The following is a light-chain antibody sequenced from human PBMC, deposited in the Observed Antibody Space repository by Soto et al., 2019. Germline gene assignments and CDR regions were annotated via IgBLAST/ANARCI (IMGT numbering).Light chain of an antibody. Sequence: QSVLTQPPSVSGAPGQRVTISCTGSSSNIGAVYDIHWYQQLPGTAPRLLIYGNSNRPSGVPDRFSGSNSGTSASLAITGLQAEDEADYYCQSYDSLLVFGTGTKLTVL. V-gene: IGLV1-40*01. CDR1: SSNIGAVYD. CDR2: GNS. J-gene: IGLJ1*01. CDR3: QSYDSLLV.